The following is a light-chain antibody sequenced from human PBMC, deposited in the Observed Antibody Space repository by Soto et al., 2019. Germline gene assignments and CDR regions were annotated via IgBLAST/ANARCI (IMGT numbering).Light chain of an antibody. CDR2: AAS. Sequence: DIQMTQSPSSLSASVGDRVTITCRASQGISSYLAWYQQKPGKVPKLLIYAASTWQSGVPSRFSGSGSGTDFTLTISSLQPGDVATYYCQKYNSAPLTFGGGTKVEIK. J-gene: IGKJ4*02. V-gene: IGKV1-27*01. CDR1: QGISSY. CDR3: QKYNSAPLT.